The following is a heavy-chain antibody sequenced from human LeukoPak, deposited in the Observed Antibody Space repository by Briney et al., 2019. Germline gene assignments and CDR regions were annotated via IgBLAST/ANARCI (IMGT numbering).Heavy chain of an antibody. Sequence: ASVKVSCKASGYTFIAYYIYWMRQAPGQGLEWVGRINPNSGGTNYAQNFQVRVTLTRDTSITTVYMELNRLISDDAAVYYCARRGSGYYDSREAFDIWGQGTMVTVSS. D-gene: IGHD3-22*01. CDR1: GYTFIAYY. CDR2: INPNSGGT. V-gene: IGHV1-2*06. J-gene: IGHJ3*02. CDR3: ARRGSGYYDSREAFDI.